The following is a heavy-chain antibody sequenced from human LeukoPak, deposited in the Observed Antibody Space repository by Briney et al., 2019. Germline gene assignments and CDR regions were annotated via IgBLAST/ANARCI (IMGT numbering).Heavy chain of an antibody. CDR2: ISAYNGNT. Sequence: ASVKVSCKASGYTFTSYGISWVRQAPGQGLEWMGWISAYNGNTNYAQTLQGRVTMTTDTSTSTAYMELRSLRSDDTAVYYCARGWGPYYYGSGSYPDAFDIWGQGTMVTVSS. J-gene: IGHJ3*02. CDR3: ARGWGPYYYGSGSYPDAFDI. D-gene: IGHD3-10*01. V-gene: IGHV1-18*01. CDR1: GYTFTSYG.